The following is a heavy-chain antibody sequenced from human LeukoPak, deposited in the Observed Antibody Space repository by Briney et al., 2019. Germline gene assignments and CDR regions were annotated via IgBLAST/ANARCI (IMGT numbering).Heavy chain of an antibody. Sequence: GGSLRLSCAASGFTFSSYEMNWVRQAPGKGLEWVSYISSSGSTIYYADSVKGRFTISRDNAKNSLYLQMNSLRAEDTPVYYCARDYTDLGGAAMIRGGYFDYWGQGTLVTVSS. J-gene: IGHJ4*02. D-gene: IGHD2-2*01. CDR3: ARDYTDLGGAAMIRGGYFDY. V-gene: IGHV3-48*03. CDR2: ISSSGSTI. CDR1: GFTFSSYE.